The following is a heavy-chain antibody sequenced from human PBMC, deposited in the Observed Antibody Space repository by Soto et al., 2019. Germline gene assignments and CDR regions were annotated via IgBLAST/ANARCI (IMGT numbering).Heavy chain of an antibody. V-gene: IGHV3-23*01. Sequence: EVQLLESGGGLVQPGGSLRLSCAASGFTFSSYAMSWVRQAPGKGLEWVSAISGSGGSTYYADSVKGRFTISRDNSKNTLYLQMNSLRAEDTAVYYCAKSHYYDSSGYDDAFDIWGQGTRVTVSS. D-gene: IGHD3-22*01. J-gene: IGHJ3*02. CDR1: GFTFSSYA. CDR2: ISGSGGST. CDR3: AKSHYYDSSGYDDAFDI.